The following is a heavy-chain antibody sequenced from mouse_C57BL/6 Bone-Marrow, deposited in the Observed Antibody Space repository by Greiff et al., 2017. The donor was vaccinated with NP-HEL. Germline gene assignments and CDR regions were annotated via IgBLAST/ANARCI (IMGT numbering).Heavy chain of an antibody. J-gene: IGHJ4*01. V-gene: IGHV10-1*01. D-gene: IGHD1-1*01. CDR2: IRSKSNNYAT. Sequence: EVKLVESGGGLVQPKGSLKLSCAASGFSFNTYAMNWVRQAPGKGLEWVARIRSKSNNYATYYADSVKDRFTISRDDSESMLYLQMNNLKTEDTAMYYCVRHSSYLYYYAMDYWGQGTSVTVSS. CDR1: GFSFNTYA. CDR3: VRHSSYLYYYAMDY.